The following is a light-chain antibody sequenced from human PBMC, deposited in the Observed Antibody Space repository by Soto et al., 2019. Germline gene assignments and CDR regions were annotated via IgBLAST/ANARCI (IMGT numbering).Light chain of an antibody. CDR3: MQAVDTVWT. V-gene: IGKV2-28*01. Sequence: DIEVTQSPLSLPVTPGEPASISCKSSQSLLQSSGYNSLDWYLQKPGQSPQLVIYRGSNRAPGVPDRISGSGSGTDFTLRISRVEAEDVGVYYGMQAVDTVWTFGQGTKVEIK. J-gene: IGKJ1*01. CDR1: QSLLQSSGYNS. CDR2: RGS.